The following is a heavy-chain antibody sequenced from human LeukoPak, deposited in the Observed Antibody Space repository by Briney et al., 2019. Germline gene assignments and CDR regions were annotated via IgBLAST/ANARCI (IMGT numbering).Heavy chain of an antibody. V-gene: IGHV3-7*01. Sequence: GGSLRLSCTASGFTFTTYWMSWVRHPPGKGPEWVANIKQDGTEKYYVDSVKGRFTISRHNAKNSLYLQVNSLRVEDTATYYCAKVAHYYCGSESYYFFEHWGQGTPVTASS. CDR1: GFTFTTYW. CDR3: AKVAHYYCGSESYYFFEH. CDR2: IKQDGTEK. D-gene: IGHD3-10*01. J-gene: IGHJ4*02.